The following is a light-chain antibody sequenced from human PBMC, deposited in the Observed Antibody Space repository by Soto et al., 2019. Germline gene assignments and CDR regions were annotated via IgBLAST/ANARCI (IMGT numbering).Light chain of an antibody. CDR1: SSNIGNNY. J-gene: IGLJ3*02. CDR2: SNN. CDR3: ATWDDSLTGLV. Sequence: QSVLTQPPSVSAAPGQKVTISCSGSSSNIGNNYVSWYQQLPGTAPKLLIYSNNQRPSGVPDRFSGSRSGTSASLAISGLQSEDESDYYCATWDDSLTGLVFGGGTKVTVL. V-gene: IGLV1-47*02.